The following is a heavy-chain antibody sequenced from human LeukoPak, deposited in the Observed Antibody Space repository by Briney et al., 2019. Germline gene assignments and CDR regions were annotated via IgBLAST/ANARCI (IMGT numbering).Heavy chain of an antibody. CDR3: ARGIGYYGSGSHALEKFDY. CDR2: IYYSGST. CDR1: GGSISSYY. D-gene: IGHD3-10*01. J-gene: IGHJ4*02. V-gene: IGHV4-59*01. Sequence: PSETLSLTCTVSGGSISSYYWSWIRQPPGKGLEWIGYIYYSGSTNYNPSLKSRVTISVDTSKNQFSLKLSSVTAADTAVYYCARGIGYYGSGSHALEKFDYWGQGTLVTVSS.